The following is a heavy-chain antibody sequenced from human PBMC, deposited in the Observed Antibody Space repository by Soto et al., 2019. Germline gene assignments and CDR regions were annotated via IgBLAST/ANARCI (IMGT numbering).Heavy chain of an antibody. CDR1: VYTFTNND. D-gene: IGHD6-13*01. CDR3: ATDTSSSWYQNGRYFQH. Sequence: PSVKVSCKSSVYTFTNNDMDWVLQATGQGPEWMGWMSAKNGNTNYAQKFQGRVTMTEDTSTDTAYMELSSLRSEDTAVYYCATDTSSSWYQNGRYFQHWGQDTLVTVS. J-gene: IGHJ1*01. CDR2: MSAKNGNT. V-gene: IGHV1-8*02.